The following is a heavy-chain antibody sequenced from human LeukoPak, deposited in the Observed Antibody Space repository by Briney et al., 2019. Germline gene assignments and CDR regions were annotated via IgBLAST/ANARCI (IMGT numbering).Heavy chain of an antibody. V-gene: IGHV4-39*07. D-gene: IGHD5-24*01. J-gene: IGHJ4*02. Sequence: PSETLSLTCTVSGGSISSSSYYWGWIRQPPGKGLEWIGSIYYSGSTYYNPSLKSRVTISVDTSKNQFSLKLSSVTAADTAVYYCARGVPQRWLQLQGYFDYWGQGTLVTVSS. CDR2: IYYSGST. CDR1: GGSISSSSYY. CDR3: ARGVPQRWLQLQGYFDY.